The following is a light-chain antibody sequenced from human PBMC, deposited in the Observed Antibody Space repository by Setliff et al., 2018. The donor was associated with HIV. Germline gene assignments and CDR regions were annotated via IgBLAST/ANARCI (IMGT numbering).Light chain of an antibody. V-gene: IGKV3-20*01. CDR1: HSVSTRY. J-gene: IGKJ2*01. CDR3: QQYNVSPRYT. CDR2: DTS. Sequence: EIVLAQSPGTLSLSPGERATLSCRASHSVSTRYLAWYQQKPGQAPRLLIYDTSTRATGIPDRFSGGASGTDFTLTISRLEPEDFAVYYCQQYNVSPRYTFGQGTKVDIK.